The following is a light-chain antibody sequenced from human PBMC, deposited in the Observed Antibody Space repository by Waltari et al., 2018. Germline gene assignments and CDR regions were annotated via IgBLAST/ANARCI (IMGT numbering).Light chain of an antibody. V-gene: IGKV1-39*01. CDR3: QQSYSTPIT. CDR1: QNMRWD. J-gene: IGKJ5*01. CDR2: GAS. Sequence: DIQMTQSPSSLSASVGARVTISCRASQNMRWDSNWYQQKAGRAPNLLTYGASSLQSGVPSRFSGSGSGTDFTLTITSLQPEDFATYYCQQSYSTPITFGQGTRLEIK.